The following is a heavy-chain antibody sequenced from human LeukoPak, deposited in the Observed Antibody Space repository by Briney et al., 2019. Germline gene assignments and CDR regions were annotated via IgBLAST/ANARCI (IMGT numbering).Heavy chain of an antibody. D-gene: IGHD1-20*01. Sequence: GGSLRLSCAASGFTFSSYAMSWVRQAPGKGLEWVSAISGSGGSTYYADSVKGRFTISRDNSKNTLYLQMNSLRAEDTAVYYCASHRSAINWNDAYFDYWGQGTLVTVSS. CDR3: ASHRSAINWNDAYFDY. V-gene: IGHV3-23*01. J-gene: IGHJ4*02. CDR2: ISGSGGST. CDR1: GFTFSSYA.